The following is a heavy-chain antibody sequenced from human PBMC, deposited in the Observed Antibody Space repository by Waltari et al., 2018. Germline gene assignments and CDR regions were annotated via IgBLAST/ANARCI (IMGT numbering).Heavy chain of an antibody. V-gene: IGHV3-74*01. J-gene: IGHJ4*02. CDR3: ARGPVSGSGSYYVGDY. Sequence: EVQLVESGGGLVQPGGSPRLACAASGLTFSSYWMHWVRQVPGKGLVWVSRIMTDGSGANYADSVQGRFTSSRDNAKNILYLQMNSLRAEDTAVYYCARGPVSGSGSYYVGDYWGQGTLVTVSS. CDR1: GLTFSSYW. D-gene: IGHD1-26*01. CDR2: IMTDGSGA.